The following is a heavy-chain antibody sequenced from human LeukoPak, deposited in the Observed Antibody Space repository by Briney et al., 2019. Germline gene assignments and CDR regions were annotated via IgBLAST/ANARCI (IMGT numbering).Heavy chain of an antibody. CDR1: GYTFTGYY. J-gene: IGHJ4*02. D-gene: IGHD2-2*01. V-gene: IGHV1-2*02. Sequence: ALVKVSCKASGYTFTGYYMHWVRQAPGQGLEWMGWINPNSGGTNYAQKFQGRVTMTRDTSISTAYMELSRLRSDDTAVYYCARGLSRAVVVPAALSDYWGQGTLVTVSS. CDR3: ARGLSRAVVVPAALSDY. CDR2: INPNSGGT.